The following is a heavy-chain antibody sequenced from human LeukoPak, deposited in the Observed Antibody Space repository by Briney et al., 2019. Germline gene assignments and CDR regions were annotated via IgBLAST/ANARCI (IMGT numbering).Heavy chain of an antibody. CDR1: GFSVSDNG. J-gene: IGHJ4*02. Sequence: GGSLRLSCAASGFSVSDNGMSWVRQAPGKGLEWVSGIVGGDGGTYYADSVKGRFIISRDNSKNTLYVQMNSLRAEDTAVYYCARDRHYYDSSGYYYGQPTFDYWGQGTLVTVSS. CDR2: IVGGDGGT. D-gene: IGHD3-22*01. CDR3: ARDRHYYDSSGYYYGQPTFDY. V-gene: IGHV3-23*01.